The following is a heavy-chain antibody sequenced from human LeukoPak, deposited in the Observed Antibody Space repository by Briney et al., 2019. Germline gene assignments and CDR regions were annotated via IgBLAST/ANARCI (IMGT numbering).Heavy chain of an antibody. CDR2: INPNSGGT. V-gene: IGHV1-2*02. J-gene: IGHJ6*03. CDR3: ARDAQLLYYMDV. Sequence: WXRQAPGXGLEGMVWINPNSGGTNYPQKFQGRVTMTRDTSISTAYMELSRLRSDDTAVYYCARDAQLLYYMDVWGKGTTVTVSS. D-gene: IGHD5-18*01.